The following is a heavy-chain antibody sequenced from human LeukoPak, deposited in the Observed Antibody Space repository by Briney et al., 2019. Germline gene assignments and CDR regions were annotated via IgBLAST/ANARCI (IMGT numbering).Heavy chain of an antibody. CDR1: GFTFSSYW. CDR3: ARGGGLDV. Sequence: PGGSLRLSWAASGFTFSSYWMNWASQAPGKGLEWVASINHNGNVNYYVDSVKGRFTISRDSAKNSLYLQMSNLRAEDTAVYFCARGGGLDVWGQGATVTVSS. J-gene: IGHJ6*02. V-gene: IGHV3-7*03. D-gene: IGHD3-16*01. CDR2: INHNGNVN.